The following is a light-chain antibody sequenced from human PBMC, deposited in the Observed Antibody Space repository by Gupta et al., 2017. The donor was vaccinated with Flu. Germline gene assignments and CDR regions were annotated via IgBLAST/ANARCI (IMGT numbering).Light chain of an antibody. J-gene: IGKJ4*01. Sequence: DIQMTQSPSSLSASVGDRVTITCRASQTINNNLNWYQQKPGKAPNLLIYAASTLQSGVPSRFSGSRSGTDFTLTISSLQPEDFATYYCQQSYSTPLTFGGGTKVEIK. CDR1: QTINNN. V-gene: IGKV1-39*01. CDR3: QQSYSTPLT. CDR2: AAS.